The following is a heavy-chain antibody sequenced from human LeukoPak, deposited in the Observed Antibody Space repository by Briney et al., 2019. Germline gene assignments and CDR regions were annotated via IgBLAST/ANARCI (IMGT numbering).Heavy chain of an antibody. Sequence: GGSLRLSCAASGFTFTSYTMSWVRQAPGKGLEWVSTISSTGTHTFYADSVKGRFTISRDISTNTVYLQMNSLRGEDTAIYYCAKEGGLHIVVAIRPYYFDSWGRGALVTISS. J-gene: IGHJ4*02. V-gene: IGHV3-23*01. CDR1: GFTFTSYT. CDR3: AKEGGLHIVVAIRPYYFDS. CDR2: ISSTGTHT. D-gene: IGHD2-21*01.